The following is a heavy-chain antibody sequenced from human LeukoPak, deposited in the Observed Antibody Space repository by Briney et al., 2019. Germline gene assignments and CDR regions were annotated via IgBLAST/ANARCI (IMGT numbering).Heavy chain of an antibody. CDR3: AKVVNGGSCYDAVDI. J-gene: IGHJ3*02. V-gene: IGHV3-23*01. CDR2: ISGSGGST. D-gene: IGHD2-15*01. CDR1: GFTFSSYA. Sequence: PGGSLRLSCAASGFTFSSYAMSWVRQAPGKGLEWVSAISGSGGSTYYTDSVRGRFTISRDNSKNTLSLQMNSLRAEDTAVYYCAKVVNGGSCYDAVDIWGQGTMVSVSS.